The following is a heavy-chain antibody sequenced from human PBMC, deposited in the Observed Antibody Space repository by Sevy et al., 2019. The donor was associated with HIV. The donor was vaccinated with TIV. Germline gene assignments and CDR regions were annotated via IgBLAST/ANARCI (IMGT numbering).Heavy chain of an antibody. D-gene: IGHD3-3*01. V-gene: IGHV4-34*01. CDR1: GGSFSGYY. Sequence: SETLSLTCAVYGGSFSGYYWSWIRQPPGKGLEWIGEINHSGSTNYNPSLKSRVTISVDTSKNQFSLKLGSVTAAETAVYYCARGVGFWSGYYDYWGQGTLVTVSS. CDR2: INHSGST. J-gene: IGHJ4*02. CDR3: ARGVGFWSGYYDY.